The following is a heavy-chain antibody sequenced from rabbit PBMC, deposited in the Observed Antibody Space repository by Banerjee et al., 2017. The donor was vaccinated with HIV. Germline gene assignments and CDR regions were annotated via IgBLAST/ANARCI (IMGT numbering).Heavy chain of an antibody. Sequence: QEQLEESGGGLVQPEGSLTLTCTASGFSLSSGYDMGWVRQAPGTGLEWIGCIYTSSDTTYYASWAKGRFTISKTSSTTVTLQMTSLTAADTATFFCARASVRGTYRLWGPGTLVTVS. J-gene: IGHJ4*01. V-gene: IGHV1S45*01. CDR2: IYTSSDTT. CDR1: GFSLSSGYD. CDR3: ARASVRGTYRL.